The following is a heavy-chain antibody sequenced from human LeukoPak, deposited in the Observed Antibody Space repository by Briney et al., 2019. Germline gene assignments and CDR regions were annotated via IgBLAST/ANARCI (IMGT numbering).Heavy chain of an antibody. V-gene: IGHV1-46*01. CDR1: GYTFTSYY. Sequence: ASVKVSCKASGYTFTSYYMHWVRQAPGQGLEWMGIINPSGGSTSYAQKFQGRVTMTRDTSTSTVYMELSSLRSEDTAVYYCAREGDPSYYGSSGYYLDYWGQGTLVTVSS. CDR2: INPSGGST. CDR3: AREGDPSYYGSSGYYLDY. D-gene: IGHD3-22*01. J-gene: IGHJ4*02.